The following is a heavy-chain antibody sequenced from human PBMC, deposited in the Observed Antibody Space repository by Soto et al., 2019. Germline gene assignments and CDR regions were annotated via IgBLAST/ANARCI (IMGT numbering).Heavy chain of an antibody. D-gene: IGHD2-15*01. CDR1: GFTFSSYA. CDR3: ARTISGYCSGGSCYSTKYFQH. V-gene: IGHV3-23*01. Sequence: GGSLRLSCAASGFTFSSYAMSWVRQAPGKGLEWVSAISGSGGSTYYADSVKGRFTISRDNSKNTLYLQMNSLRAEDTAVYYCARTISGYCSGGSCYSTKYFQHWGQGTLVTVSS. J-gene: IGHJ1*01. CDR2: ISGSGGST.